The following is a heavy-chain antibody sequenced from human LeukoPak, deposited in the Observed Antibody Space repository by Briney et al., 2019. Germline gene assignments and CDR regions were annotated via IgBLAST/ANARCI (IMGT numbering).Heavy chain of an antibody. CDR2: ISYDGSNK. D-gene: IGHD5-24*01. V-gene: IGHV3-30-3*01. Sequence: PGGPLRLSCAASGFTFSNLGMYWVRQAPGKELEWVAVISYDGSNKYHADSVKGRFTISRDNSKNTLSLQMNSLRLEDTAVYYCARDKYGYNTPIDYWGQGTLVTVSS. CDR3: ARDKYGYNTPIDY. CDR1: GFTFSNLG. J-gene: IGHJ4*02.